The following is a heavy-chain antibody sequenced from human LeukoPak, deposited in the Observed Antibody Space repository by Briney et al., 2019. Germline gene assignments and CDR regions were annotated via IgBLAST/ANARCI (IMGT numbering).Heavy chain of an antibody. CDR1: GGSISSSSYY. CDR2: IYYSGST. D-gene: IGHD3-10*01. J-gene: IGHJ4*02. V-gene: IGHV4-39*01. Sequence: PSETLSLTCTVSGGSISSSSYYWGWIRQPPGKGLEWIGSIYYSGSTYYNPSLKSRVTISVDTSKNQFSLKLSSVTAADTAVYYCARSSNGSGSSGGFTFDYWGQGTLVTVSS. CDR3: ARSSNGSGSSGGFTFDY.